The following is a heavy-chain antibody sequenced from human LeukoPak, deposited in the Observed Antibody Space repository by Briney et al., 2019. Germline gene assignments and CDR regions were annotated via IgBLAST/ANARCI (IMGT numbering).Heavy chain of an antibody. J-gene: IGHJ3*02. CDR3: AKEGDFWSGLRAFDI. CDR2: ISGSGGST. CDR1: GFTFSSYA. V-gene: IGHV3-23*01. D-gene: IGHD3-3*01. Sequence: HTGGSLRLSCAASGFTFSSYAMSWVRQAPGKGPEWVSAISGSGGSTYYADSVKGRFTISRDNSKNTLYLQMNSLRAEDTAVYYCAKEGDFWSGLRAFDIWGQGTMVTVSS.